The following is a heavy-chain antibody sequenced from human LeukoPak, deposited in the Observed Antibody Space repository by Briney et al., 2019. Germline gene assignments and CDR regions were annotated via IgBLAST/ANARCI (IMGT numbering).Heavy chain of an antibody. CDR2: IRYDGSNK. Sequence: GGSLRLSCATSGFTFNNYWMHWVRQAPGKGLEWVAFIRYDGSNKYYADSVKGRFTISRDNSKNTLYLQMNSLRAEDTAVYYCAKPALGYCSSTSCYLEPEFDYWGQGTLVTVSS. D-gene: IGHD2-2*01. J-gene: IGHJ4*02. V-gene: IGHV3-30*02. CDR3: AKPALGYCSSTSCYLEPEFDY. CDR1: GFTFNNYW.